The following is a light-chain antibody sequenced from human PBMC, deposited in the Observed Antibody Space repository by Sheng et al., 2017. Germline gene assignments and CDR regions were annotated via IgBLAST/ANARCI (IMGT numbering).Light chain of an antibody. CDR1: QSISSW. Sequence: DSQMTQSPSTLSASVGDRVTISCRASQSISSWLAWYQQKPGKAPKLLMYQASTLESGVPSRFSGSGSGTEFTLTISSLQPDDFATYYCQEYNSYPLTFGGGTKV. J-gene: IGKJ4*01. CDR3: QEYNSYPLT. CDR2: QAS. V-gene: IGKV1-5*03.